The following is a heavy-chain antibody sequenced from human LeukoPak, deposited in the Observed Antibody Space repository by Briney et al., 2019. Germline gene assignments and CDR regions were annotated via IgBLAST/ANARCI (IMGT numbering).Heavy chain of an antibody. CDR1: GFTFSSYE. CDR2: INHSGST. V-gene: IGHV4-34*01. Sequence: GSLRLSCAASGFTFSSYEMNWVRQAPGKGLEWIGEINHSGSTNYNPSLKSRVTISVGTSKNQFSLKLSSVTAADTAVYYCARDQPYRGSGGNWFDPWGQGTLVTVSS. J-gene: IGHJ5*02. D-gene: IGHD3-10*01. CDR3: ARDQPYRGSGGNWFDP.